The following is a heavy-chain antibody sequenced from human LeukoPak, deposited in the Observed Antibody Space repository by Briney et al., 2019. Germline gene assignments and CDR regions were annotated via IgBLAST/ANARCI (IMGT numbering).Heavy chain of an antibody. CDR2: IYRDGNT. CDR1: GFTVSNNR. Sequence: PGGSLRLSCAASGFTVSNNRLSWVRQAPGLELERVSTIYRDGNTYYPDSVKGRFTISRDNSKNTLYLQMNSLRAEDTAMYYCPRHTSFYDFLTGFYSFYYFDYWGQGTLVTVSS. V-gene: IGHV3-53*01. CDR3: PRHTSFYDFLTGFYSFYYFDY. J-gene: IGHJ4*02. D-gene: IGHD3-9*01.